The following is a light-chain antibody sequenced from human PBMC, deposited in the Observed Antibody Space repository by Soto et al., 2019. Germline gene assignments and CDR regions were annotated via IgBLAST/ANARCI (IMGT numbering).Light chain of an antibody. CDR3: SSYATSSTLV. Sequence: QSALTQPASVSGSPGQSITISCTGTSSDVGGYNYVSWYQQHPGKAPEILIYDVSNRPSGVSSRFSGSKSGNTASLTISGLQAEDEAHYYCSSYATSSTLVFGGGTQLTVL. V-gene: IGLV2-14*03. J-gene: IGLJ2*01. CDR2: DVS. CDR1: SSDVGGYNY.